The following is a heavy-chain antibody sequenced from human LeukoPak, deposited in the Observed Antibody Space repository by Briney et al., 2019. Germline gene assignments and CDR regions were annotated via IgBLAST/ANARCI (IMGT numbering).Heavy chain of an antibody. V-gene: IGHV3-33*01. CDR1: GFSFKDTG. J-gene: IGHJ4*02. CDR2: IWYDGSIK. Sequence: PGGSLRLSCAASGFSFKDTGMHWVRQAPGKGPEWLTIIWYDGSIKYYAVSARGRFTVSRDNSKNILYLQMNSLRTEDTAVYYFARDRSTVTGHCTGENCYAELGRGQETQVIVSS. D-gene: IGHD2-8*02. CDR3: ARDRSTVTGHCTGENCYAELG.